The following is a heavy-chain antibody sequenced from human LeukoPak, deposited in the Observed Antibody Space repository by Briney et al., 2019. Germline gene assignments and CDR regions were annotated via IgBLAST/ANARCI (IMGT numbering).Heavy chain of an antibody. D-gene: IGHD6-13*01. CDR3: AKDQRGIAAAFDY. J-gene: IGHJ4*02. Sequence: GGSLRLSCAASGFTFSNYWMSWVRQAPGKGLEWVANIRQDRSEKYVDSVKGRFTISRDNAKNSLYLQMNSLRAEDTAVYYCAKDQRGIAAAFDYWGQGTLVTVSS. V-gene: IGHV3-7*03. CDR2: IRQDRSEK. CDR1: GFTFSNYW.